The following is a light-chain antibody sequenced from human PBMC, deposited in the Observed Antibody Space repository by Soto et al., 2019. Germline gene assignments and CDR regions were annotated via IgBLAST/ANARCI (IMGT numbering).Light chain of an antibody. V-gene: IGLV4-69*01. Sequence: QLVVTQSPSASASLGASVKLTCTLSSGHSSYAIAWNQQQPEKGPRYLMKVDSDGSHVKGDGIPDRFSGSSSGAERYLAISSLQSEDEADYYCQTWGTGTWVFGGGTKLTV. CDR3: QTWGTGTWV. CDR2: VDSDGSH. J-gene: IGLJ3*02. CDR1: SGHSSYA.